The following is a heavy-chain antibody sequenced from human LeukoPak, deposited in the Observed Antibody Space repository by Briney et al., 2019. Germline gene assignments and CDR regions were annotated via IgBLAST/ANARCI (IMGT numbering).Heavy chain of an antibody. CDR1: GGSFSGYY. D-gene: IGHD3-10*01. CDR2: INHSGST. CDR3: ARGRINYYGSGSQAAYNWFDP. J-gene: IGHJ5*02. Sequence: PSETLSLTCAVYGGSFSGYYWSWIRQPPGKGLEWIGEINHSGSTNYNPSLKSRVTISVDTSKNQFSLKLSSVTAADTAVYYCARGRINYYGSGSQAAYNWFDPWGQGTLVTVSS. V-gene: IGHV4-34*01.